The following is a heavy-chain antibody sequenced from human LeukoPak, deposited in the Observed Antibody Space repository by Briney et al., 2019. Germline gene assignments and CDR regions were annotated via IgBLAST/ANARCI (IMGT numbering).Heavy chain of an antibody. J-gene: IGHJ5*02. Sequence: SETLSLTCTVSGGSISSSYWSWLRQPPGKGLEWIGYIYYSGSTYYNPSLKSRVTISVDTSKNQFSLKLSSVTAADTAVYYCARHKHYDYVWGSYRSWFDPWGQGTLVTVSS. CDR3: ARHKHYDYVWGSYRSWFDP. D-gene: IGHD3-16*02. CDR1: GGSISSSY. CDR2: IYYSGST. V-gene: IGHV4-59*08.